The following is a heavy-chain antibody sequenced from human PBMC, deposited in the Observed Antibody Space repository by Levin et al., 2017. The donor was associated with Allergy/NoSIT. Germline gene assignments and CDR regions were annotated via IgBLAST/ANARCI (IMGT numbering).Heavy chain of an antibody. V-gene: IGHV3-30-3*01. D-gene: IGHD1-26*01. CDR1: GFTFSSYA. CDR2: ISYDGSNK. CDR3: ARAGDTRSSHYWYFDL. J-gene: IGHJ2*01. Sequence: GGSLRLSCAASGFTFSSYAMHWVRQAPGKGLEWVAVISYDGSNKYYADSVKGRFTISRDNSKNTLYLQMNSLRAEDTAVYYCARAGDTRSSHYWYFDLWGRGTLVTVSS.